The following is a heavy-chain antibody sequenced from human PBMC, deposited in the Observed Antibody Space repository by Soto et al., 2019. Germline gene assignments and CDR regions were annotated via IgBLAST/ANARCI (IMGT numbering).Heavy chain of an antibody. CDR3: ARDLAAADY. J-gene: IGHJ4*02. CDR2: ISSSSSYT. Sequence: PGGSLRLSCAASGFTFSDYYMSWIRQAPGKGLEWVSYISSSSSYTNYAQKFRGRVTMARDTSTSTVYMDLSSLRSDDTAVYYCARDLAAADYWGQGTLVTVSS. V-gene: IGHV3-11*05. D-gene: IGHD6-13*01. CDR1: GFTFSDYY.